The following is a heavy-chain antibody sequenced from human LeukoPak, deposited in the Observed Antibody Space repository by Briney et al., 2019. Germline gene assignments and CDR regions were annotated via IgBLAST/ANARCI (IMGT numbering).Heavy chain of an antibody. J-gene: IGHJ4*02. V-gene: IGHV4-34*01. Sequence: SETLSLTCAVYGGSFSGYYWNWIRQPPGKGLEWIGEINHSGSTNYNPSLKSRVTISVDTSKNQFSLKLSSVTAADTAVYYCVSMYSSGWYNGYDYWGQGTLVTVSS. CDR3: VSMYSSGWYNGYDY. CDR1: GGSFSGYY. D-gene: IGHD6-19*01. CDR2: INHSGST.